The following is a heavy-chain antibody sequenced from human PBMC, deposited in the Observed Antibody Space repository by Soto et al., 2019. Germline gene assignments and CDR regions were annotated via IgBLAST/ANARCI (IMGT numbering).Heavy chain of an antibody. V-gene: IGHV4-34*01. D-gene: IGHD6-13*01. CDR3: AREDGAAAGTGY. J-gene: IGHJ4*02. CDR1: GGSFSGYY. Sequence: QVQLQQWGAGLLKPSETLSLTCAVYGGSFSGYYWSWIRQPPGKGLEWIGEINHSGSTNYNPSLKSRXXIXVDXSKNQFSLKLSSVTAADTAVYYCAREDGAAAGTGYWGQGTLVTVSS. CDR2: INHSGST.